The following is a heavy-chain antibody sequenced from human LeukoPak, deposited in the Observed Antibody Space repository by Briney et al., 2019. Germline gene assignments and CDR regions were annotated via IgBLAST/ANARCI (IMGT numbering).Heavy chain of an antibody. CDR1: GYSFTSYW. D-gene: IGHD3-22*01. CDR3: ARLSKLPVDYYDSSGYWGAPDY. J-gene: IGHJ4*02. CDR2: IYPGDSDT. Sequence: GESLKISCKGSGYSFTSYWIGWVRQMPGKGREWMGIIYPGDSDTRYSPSFQGQVTISADKSISTAYLQWRSLKASDNAMYYCARLSKLPVDYYDSSGYWGAPDYWGRGTLVTVSS. V-gene: IGHV5-51*01.